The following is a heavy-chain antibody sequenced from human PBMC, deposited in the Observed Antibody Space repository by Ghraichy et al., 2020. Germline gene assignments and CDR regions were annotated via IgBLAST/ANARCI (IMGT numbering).Heavy chain of an antibody. CDR1: RGPFSGYY. CDR3: ARGTNRDGLDV. D-gene: IGHD2/OR15-2a*01. CDR2: INHRGST. Sequence: SETLTLTCAVYRGPFSGYYWTWIRQPPGKGLEWIGEINHRGSTSYNPSLKSRIFISKDTSKNQFSLKLSSVTAADTAVYYCARGTNRDGLDVWGQGTTVTVSS. V-gene: IGHV4-34*01. J-gene: IGHJ6*02.